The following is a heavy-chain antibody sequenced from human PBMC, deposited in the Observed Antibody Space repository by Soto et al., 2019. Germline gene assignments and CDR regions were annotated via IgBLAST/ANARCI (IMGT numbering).Heavy chain of an antibody. J-gene: IGHJ3*02. CDR1: GFSFSSYG. CDR2: IWYDGSNE. V-gene: IGHV3-33*01. Sequence: QVQLAESGGGVVQPGRSLRLSCEASGFSFSSYGMHWVRQAPGKGLEWVALIWYDGSNENYADSVKGRFTISRDNSENTLDLHRDGLRAEETVVCYCGRGHCPGTDGRHEAFDIWGQGTLVTVS. CDR3: GRGHCPGTDGRHEAFDI. D-gene: IGHD2-21*02.